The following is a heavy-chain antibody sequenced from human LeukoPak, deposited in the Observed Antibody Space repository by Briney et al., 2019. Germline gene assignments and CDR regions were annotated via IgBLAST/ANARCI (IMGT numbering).Heavy chain of an antibody. CDR2: IGDTDDT. Sequence: GGSLRLSCAASGFTFSNYDMHWVRHATGEGLEWVSAIGDTDDTYYLGSVKGRFTISRENAKNSLYLEMNSLKAGDTAVYYCARGGTSTLIDYWGQGTLVTVSS. CDR3: ARGGTSTLIDY. V-gene: IGHV3-13*01. D-gene: IGHD4-11*01. J-gene: IGHJ4*02. CDR1: GFTFSNYD.